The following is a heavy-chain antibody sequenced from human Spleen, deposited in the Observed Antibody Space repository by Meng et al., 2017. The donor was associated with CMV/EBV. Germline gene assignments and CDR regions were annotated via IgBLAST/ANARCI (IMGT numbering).Heavy chain of an antibody. D-gene: IGHD5-12*01. V-gene: IGHV4-61*01. Sequence: SETLSLTCTVSGGSVSSGSYYWSWIRQPPGKGLEWIGYIYYSGSTNYNPSLKSRVTISVDTSKNQFSLKLSSVTAADTAVYYCATSITTISWLDPWGQGTLVTVSS. J-gene: IGHJ5*02. CDR3: ATSITTISWLDP. CDR1: GGSVSSGSYY. CDR2: IYYSGST.